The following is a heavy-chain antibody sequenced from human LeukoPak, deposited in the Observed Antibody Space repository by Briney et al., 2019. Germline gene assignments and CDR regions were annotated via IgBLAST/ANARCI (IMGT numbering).Heavy chain of an antibody. CDR2: IYPGDSDT. V-gene: IGHV5-51*01. CDR3: AIQWLVRRDAFDI. D-gene: IGHD6-19*01. Sequence: GESLKISCKGSGYSFTSYWIGWVRQMPVKGLEWMGIIYPGDSDTRYSPSFQGQVTISADKSISTAYLQWSSLKASDTAMYYCAIQWLVRRDAFDIWGQGTMVTVSS. J-gene: IGHJ3*02. CDR1: GYSFTSYW.